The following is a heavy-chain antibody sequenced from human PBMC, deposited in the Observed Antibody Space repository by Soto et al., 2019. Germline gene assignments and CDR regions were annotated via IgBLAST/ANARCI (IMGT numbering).Heavy chain of an antibody. J-gene: IGHJ4*02. V-gene: IGHV1-18*01. CDR3: ARGGEGYCSGGSCYSVAIDY. Sequence: QVQLVQSGAEVKKPGASVKVSCKASGYTFTSYGISWVRQAPGQGLEWMGWISAYNGNTNYAQQLQGRVTMTTDTSTSTAYMELRSLRSDDTAVYYCARGGEGYCSGGSCYSVAIDYWGQGTLVTVSS. D-gene: IGHD2-15*01. CDR2: ISAYNGNT. CDR1: GYTFTSYG.